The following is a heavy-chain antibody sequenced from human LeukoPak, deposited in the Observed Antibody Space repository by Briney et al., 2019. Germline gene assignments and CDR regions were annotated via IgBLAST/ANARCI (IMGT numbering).Heavy chain of an antibody. V-gene: IGHV4-59*01. J-gene: IGHJ5*02. Sequence: SETLSLTCTVSGGSISSYYWSWIRQPPGKGLEWIGYIYYSGSTNYNPSLKSRVTISVDTSKNQFSLKLSSVNAADTAVYYCARDNSVAGTNNWFDPWGQGTLVTVSS. CDR2: IYYSGST. D-gene: IGHD6-19*01. CDR1: GGSISSYY. CDR3: ARDNSVAGTNNWFDP.